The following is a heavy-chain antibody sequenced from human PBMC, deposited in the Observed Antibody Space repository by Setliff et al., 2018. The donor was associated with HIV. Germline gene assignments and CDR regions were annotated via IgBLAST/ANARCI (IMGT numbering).Heavy chain of an antibody. CDR1: GGSINSYY. CDR2: ISYSGTT. Sequence: SETLSLTCTVSGGSINSYYWSWIRQPPGKGLEWIGYISYSGTTNYSPSLKSRVTISVDTSKNQFSLKLSSVTAADTAVYYCARHLYYYDSSGYLQPYYYMDVWVKGTTVTVSS. CDR3: ARHLYYYDSSGYLQPYYYMDV. V-gene: IGHV4-59*08. D-gene: IGHD3-22*01. J-gene: IGHJ6*03.